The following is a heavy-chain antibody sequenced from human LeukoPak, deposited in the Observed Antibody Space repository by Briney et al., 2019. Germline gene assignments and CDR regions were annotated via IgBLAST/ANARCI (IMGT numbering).Heavy chain of an antibody. CDR2: ISAYNGNT. Sequence: GASVEVSCKASGYTFTSYGISWVRQAPGQGLEWMGWISAYNGNTNYAQKLQGRVTMTTDTSTSTAYMELRSLRSDDTAVYYCARAARYYYDSSGYYYHWGQGTLVTVSS. CDR3: ARAARYYYDSSGYYYH. J-gene: IGHJ4*02. V-gene: IGHV1-18*01. D-gene: IGHD3-22*01. CDR1: GYTFTSYG.